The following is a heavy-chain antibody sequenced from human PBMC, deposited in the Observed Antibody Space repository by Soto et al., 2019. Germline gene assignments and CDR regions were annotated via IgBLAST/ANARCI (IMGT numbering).Heavy chain of an antibody. V-gene: IGHV1-69*01. Sequence: QVQLVQSVAEVKKPGSSVKFSCKASGVTFSSYAISWVRQAPGQGLEWMGGIIPIFGTANYAQKFQGRVTITADESTRTAYMELSSLSSEDTAVYYCASSPHTIADTDYYGMDVWGQGTTVTVS. D-gene: IGHD6-13*01. CDR1: GVTFSSYA. CDR2: IIPIFGTA. CDR3: ASSPHTIADTDYYGMDV. J-gene: IGHJ6*02.